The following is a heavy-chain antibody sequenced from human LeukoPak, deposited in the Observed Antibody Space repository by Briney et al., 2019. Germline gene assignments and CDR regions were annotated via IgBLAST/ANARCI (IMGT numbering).Heavy chain of an antibody. CDR1: GGSISSYY. CDR3: ARETYSSSWNPLIDY. J-gene: IGHJ4*02. Sequence: SETLSLTCTVSGGSISSYYWSWLRQPPGKGLEWIGYIYYSGSTNYNPSLKSRVTISVDTSKNQFSLKLSSVTAADTAVYYCARETYSSSWNPLIDYWGQGTLVTVSS. D-gene: IGHD6-13*01. V-gene: IGHV4-59*01. CDR2: IYYSGST.